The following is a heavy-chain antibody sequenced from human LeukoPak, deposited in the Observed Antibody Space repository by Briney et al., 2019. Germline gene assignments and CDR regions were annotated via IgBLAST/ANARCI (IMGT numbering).Heavy chain of an antibody. CDR1: GFTFSSYW. CDR3: ARDLYCSSTSCYTSLYYYGSGSYYMNAFDI. D-gene: IGHD3-10*01. V-gene: IGHV3-7*01. J-gene: IGHJ3*02. CDR2: IKQDGSEK. Sequence: GGSLRLSCAASGFTFSSYWMSWVRQAPGKGLEWVANIKQDGSEKYYVDSVKGRFTISRDNAKNSLYLQMNSLRAEDTAVYYCARDLYCSSTSCYTSLYYYGSGSYYMNAFDIWGQGTMVTVSS.